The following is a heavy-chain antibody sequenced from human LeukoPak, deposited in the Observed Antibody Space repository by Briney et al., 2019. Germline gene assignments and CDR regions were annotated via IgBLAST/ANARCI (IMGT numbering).Heavy chain of an antibody. J-gene: IGHJ4*02. V-gene: IGHV4-59*01. D-gene: IGHD3-22*01. CDR2: IYDSGST. CDR3: ARQSISGSSLSYFDY. Sequence: SETLSLTCTVSGGSISSYYWSWIRQPPGKGLEWVGNIYDSGSTNYNPSLKSRVTISVDTSKNQCSLKLSSVTAADTAVYYCARQSISGSSLSYFDYWGQGTLVNVSS. CDR1: GGSISSYY.